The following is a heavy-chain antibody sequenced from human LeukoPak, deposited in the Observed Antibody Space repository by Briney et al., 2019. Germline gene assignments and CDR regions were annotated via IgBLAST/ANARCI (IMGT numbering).Heavy chain of an antibody. J-gene: IGHJ3*02. V-gene: IGHV1-18*01. D-gene: IGHD6-13*01. CDR1: GYTFTSYG. CDR3: ARDWDSSWPRDDAFDI. CDR2: ISAYNGNT. Sequence: ASVKVSCKASGYTFTSYGISWVRQAPGQGLEWMGWISAYNGNTNYAQKLQGRVTMTTDTSTSTAYMELRSLRSDDTAVYYCARDWDSSWPRDDAFDIWGQGTMVTVSS.